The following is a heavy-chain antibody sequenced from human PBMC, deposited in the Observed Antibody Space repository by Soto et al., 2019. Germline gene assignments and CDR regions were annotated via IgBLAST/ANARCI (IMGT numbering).Heavy chain of an antibody. D-gene: IGHD3-10*01. CDR1: GFPFTSYG. J-gene: IGHJ4*02. V-gene: IGHV3-30*03. Sequence: QVQLVESGGGVVQPGRSLRLSCAGSGFPFTSYGMHWVREGPDKGLEWVAVISYDGSDKYYADSVKGRLTISRDNPKNMLYLQMNSLRPEDTAFSYCVGRHYYFHSLCQGTLVIVSS. CDR3: VGRHYYFHS. CDR2: ISYDGSDK.